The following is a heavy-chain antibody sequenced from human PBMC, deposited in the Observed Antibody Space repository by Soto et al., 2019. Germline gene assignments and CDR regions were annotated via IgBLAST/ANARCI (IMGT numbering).Heavy chain of an antibody. V-gene: IGHV3-11*01. CDR1: GFTFSDYY. Sequence: GGSLRLSCAASGFTFSDYYMSWIRQAPGKGLEWVSYISSSGSTIYYADSVKGRFTISRDNAKNSLYLQMNSLRAEDTAVYYCAREMYSSSWSAPPYYYYYYMDVWGKGTTVTVSS. CDR2: ISSSGSTI. J-gene: IGHJ6*03. CDR3: AREMYSSSWSAPPYYYYYYMDV. D-gene: IGHD6-13*01.